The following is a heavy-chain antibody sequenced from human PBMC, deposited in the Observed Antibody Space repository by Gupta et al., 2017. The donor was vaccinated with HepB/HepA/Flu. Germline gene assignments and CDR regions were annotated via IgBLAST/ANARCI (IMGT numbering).Heavy chain of an antibody. D-gene: IGHD2-8*02. V-gene: IGHV2-5*02. CDR3: AHRLQKQGSWDTGVLDY. J-gene: IGHJ4*02. CDR1: GFSLTTSGVG. CDR2: IYWDDDK. Sequence: QITLEESGPTRVKPTQTLALTCTFSGFSLTTSGVGVAWIRQPPGKALEWLAVIYWDDDKRYNPSLRSRLTISKDTSRNQVVLTLTNMDPVDTATYYCAHRLQKQGSWDTGVLDYWGQGTLVTVSS.